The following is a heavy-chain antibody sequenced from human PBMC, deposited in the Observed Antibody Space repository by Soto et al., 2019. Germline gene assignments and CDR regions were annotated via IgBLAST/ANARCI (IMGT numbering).Heavy chain of an antibody. CDR1: GGTFSSYT. Sequence: ASVKVSCKASGGTFSSYTISWVRQAPGQGLEWMGRIIPILGIANYAQKFQGRVTITADKSTSTAYMELSSLRSEDTAVYYCARSDGDFPRYFQHWGQGTLVTVSS. D-gene: IGHD4-17*01. J-gene: IGHJ1*01. CDR3: ARSDGDFPRYFQH. CDR2: IIPILGIA. V-gene: IGHV1-69*02.